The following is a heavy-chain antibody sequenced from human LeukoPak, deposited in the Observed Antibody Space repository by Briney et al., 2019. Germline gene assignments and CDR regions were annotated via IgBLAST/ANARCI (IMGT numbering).Heavy chain of an antibody. CDR2: ISYDGRTT. J-gene: IGHJ4*02. V-gene: IGHV3-30*18. CDR3: AKDSAYYDSSGDYFDS. Sequence: AGGSLRLSCAASGFTFRMFAMHWVRQTPGKGLEWVAVISYDGRTTYYRDSVKGRFTISRDDSKNTLYLQMSTLGSDDTAVYYCAKDSAYYDSSGDYFDSWGQGTLVTVSS. D-gene: IGHD3-22*01. CDR1: GFTFRMFA.